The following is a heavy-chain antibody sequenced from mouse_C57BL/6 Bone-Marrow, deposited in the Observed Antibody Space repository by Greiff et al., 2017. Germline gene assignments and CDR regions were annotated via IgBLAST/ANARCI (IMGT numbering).Heavy chain of an antibody. V-gene: IGHV3-6*01. D-gene: IGHD2-2*01. J-gene: IGHJ2*01. Sequence: EVKLQESGPGLVKPSQSLSLTCSVTGYSITSGYYWNWIRQFPGNKLEWMGYISYDGSNNYNPSLKNRISITRDTSKNQFFLKLNSVTTEDTATYYCAELWLRRDYFDYWGQGTTLTVSS. CDR2: ISYDGSN. CDR3: AELWLRRDYFDY. CDR1: GYSITSGYY.